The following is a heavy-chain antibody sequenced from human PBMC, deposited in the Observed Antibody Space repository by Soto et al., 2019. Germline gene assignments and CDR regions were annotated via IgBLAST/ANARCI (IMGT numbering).Heavy chain of an antibody. Sequence: QVQLVQSGAEVKTPGSSVTVSCKASGDTFTPYAVSWVRQAPGQGLEWMGGIIPIAATPTYAQKFQGRVTITADRSTSTTSMELTGLTSDDTAVYYGARGYCVSQSCHELDSWGQGTPVTVSS. J-gene: IGHJ4*02. V-gene: IGHV1-69*14. CDR2: IIPIAATP. CDR1: GDTFTPYA. D-gene: IGHD2-15*01. CDR3: ARGYCVSQSCHELDS.